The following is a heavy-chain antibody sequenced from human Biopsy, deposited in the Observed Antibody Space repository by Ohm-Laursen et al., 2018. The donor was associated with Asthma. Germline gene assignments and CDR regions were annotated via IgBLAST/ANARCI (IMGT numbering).Heavy chain of an antibody. Sequence: ASVKVSCKASGYTFNSAGITWVRQAPGQGLERRGWISVYNGNTKVAQKLQDRVTMITDTSTSTAYMELMSLRSDDTAVYFRARAVDYSHYYGIDVWGQGTPVTVS. D-gene: IGHD3-10*01. CDR2: ISVYNGNT. CDR3: ARAVDYSHYYGIDV. CDR1: GYTFNSAG. J-gene: IGHJ6*02. V-gene: IGHV1-18*01.